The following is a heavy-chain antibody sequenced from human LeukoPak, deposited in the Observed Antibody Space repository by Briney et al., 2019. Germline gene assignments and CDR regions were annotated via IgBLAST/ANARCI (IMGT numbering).Heavy chain of an antibody. CDR2: ISYDGSNK. J-gene: IGHJ3*02. CDR1: GFTFSSYA. D-gene: IGHD2-2*02. CDR3: ARGLGYCSSTSCYTRDAFDI. V-gene: IGHV3-30*01. Sequence: PGRSLRLSCAASGFTFSSYAMHWARQAPGKGLEWVAVISYDGSNKYYADSVRGRFTISRDNSKNTLYLQMNSLRAEDTAVYYCARGLGYCSSTSCYTRDAFDIWGQGTMVTVSS.